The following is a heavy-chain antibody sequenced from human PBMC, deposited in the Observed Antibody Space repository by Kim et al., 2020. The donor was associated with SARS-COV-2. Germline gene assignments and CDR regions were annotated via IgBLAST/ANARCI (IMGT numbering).Heavy chain of an antibody. CDR1: GGSISSSSYY. Sequence: SETLSLTCTVSGGSISSSSYYWGWIRQPPGKGLEWIGSIYYSGSTYYNPSLKSRVTISVDTSKNQFSLKLSSVTAADTAVYYCARRDWYQLLFDYWGQGT. CDR2: IYYSGST. J-gene: IGHJ4*02. D-gene: IGHD2-2*01. CDR3: ARRDWYQLLFDY. V-gene: IGHV4-39*01.